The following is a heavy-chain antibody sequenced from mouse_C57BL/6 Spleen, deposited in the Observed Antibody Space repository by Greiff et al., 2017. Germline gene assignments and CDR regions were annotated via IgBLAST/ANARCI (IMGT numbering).Heavy chain of an antibody. CDR2: IDPSDSET. Sequence: QVQLQQPGAELVRPGSSVKLSCKASGYTFTSYWMHWVKQRPIQGLEWIGNIDPSDSETHYNQKFKDKATLTVDKSSSTAYMQLSSLTSEDSAVYYGAREGYDYGAGFAYWGQGTLVTVSA. CDR1: GYTFTSYW. J-gene: IGHJ3*01. V-gene: IGHV1-52*01. D-gene: IGHD2-4*01. CDR3: AREGYDYGAGFAY.